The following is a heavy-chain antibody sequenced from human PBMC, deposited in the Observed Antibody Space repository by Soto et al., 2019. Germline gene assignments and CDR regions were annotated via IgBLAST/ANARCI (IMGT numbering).Heavy chain of an antibody. CDR3: ARGVRWNYYYGMDV. V-gene: IGHV4-34*01. D-gene: IGHD4-17*01. Sequence: PSETLSLTCAVYGGSFSGYYWSWIRQPPGKGLEWIGEINHSGSTNYNPSLKSRVTISVDTSKNQFSLKLSSVTAADTAVYYCARGVRWNYYYGMDVWGQGTTVTVSS. CDR2: INHSGST. CDR1: GGSFSGYY. J-gene: IGHJ6*02.